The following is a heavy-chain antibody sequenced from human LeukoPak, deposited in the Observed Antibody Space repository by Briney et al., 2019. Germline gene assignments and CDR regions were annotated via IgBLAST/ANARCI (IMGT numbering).Heavy chain of an antibody. V-gene: IGHV3-15*01. D-gene: IGHD2-21*02. CDR1: GFTFSNAW. J-gene: IGHJ4*02. Sequence: GGSLRLSCAASGFTFSNAWMSWVRQAPGKGLEWVGRIKSKTDGGTTDYAAPVKGRFTISRDDSKNTLYLQMNSLKTEDTAVYYCTTMLAYCGGDCQTDYWGQGTLVTVSS. CDR2: IKSKTDGGTT. CDR3: TTMLAYCGGDCQTDY.